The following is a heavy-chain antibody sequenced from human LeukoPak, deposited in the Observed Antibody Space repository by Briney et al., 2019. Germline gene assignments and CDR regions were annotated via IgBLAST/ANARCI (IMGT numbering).Heavy chain of an antibody. D-gene: IGHD6-13*01. CDR3: ARVFIAAAGTLFDY. Sequence: ASVKVSCKASGYTFTGYYMHWVRQAPGQGLEWMGWINPNSGGTNYAQKFQGRVTMTRDTSISTAYMELSRLRSDDTAVYYCARVFIAAAGTLFDYWGQGTLVTVSS. V-gene: IGHV1-2*02. CDR2: INPNSGGT. J-gene: IGHJ4*02. CDR1: GYTFTGYY.